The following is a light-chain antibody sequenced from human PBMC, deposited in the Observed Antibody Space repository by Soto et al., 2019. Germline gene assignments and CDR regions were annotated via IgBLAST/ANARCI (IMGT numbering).Light chain of an antibody. Sequence: IVFTESPSTVSLYTGERASLSCRASQSVSNFLAWYQQRPGQAPRLLLYGASNRATGTPARFSGSGSGTDFALTISSLEPEDSAVYYCQPRSNRLPFGGGTKVAI. CDR1: QSVSNF. CDR3: QPRSNRLP. J-gene: IGKJ4*01. V-gene: IGKV3-11*01. CDR2: GAS.